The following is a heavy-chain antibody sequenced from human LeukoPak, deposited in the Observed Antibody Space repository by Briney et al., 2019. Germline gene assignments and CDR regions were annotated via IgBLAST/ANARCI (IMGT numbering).Heavy chain of an antibody. CDR3: VKDFCRGGNCPFPFFDS. D-gene: IGHD4-23*01. Sequence: PGGSLRLSCVASGFTISGHAMSWVRQAPAKGLEWVSITVAGYSETHYAASVRGRFTISRDDSSNTLSLEMNSLRADDTGTYYCVKDFCRGGNCPFPFFDSWGQGTVVTVSS. CDR1: GFTISGHA. CDR2: TVAGYSET. V-gene: IGHV3-23*01. J-gene: IGHJ4*02.